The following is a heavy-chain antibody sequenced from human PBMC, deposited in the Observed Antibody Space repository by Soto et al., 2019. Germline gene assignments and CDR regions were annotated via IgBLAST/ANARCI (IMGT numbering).Heavy chain of an antibody. CDR3: ARLMGTSFDI. CDR1: GFNFNDHY. CDR2: ARNKVNSYTI. D-gene: IGHD2-8*01. Sequence: GGSLRLSCVASGFNFNDHYMDWVRQAPGKGLEWVGRARNKVNSYTIAYAASVQGRFTISRDDSKNSLYLQMNSLKTEDTAVYFCARLMGTSFDIWGQGTLVTVSS. V-gene: IGHV3-72*01. J-gene: IGHJ4*02.